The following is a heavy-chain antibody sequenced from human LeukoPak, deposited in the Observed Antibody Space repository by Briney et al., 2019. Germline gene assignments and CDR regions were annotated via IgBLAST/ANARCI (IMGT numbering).Heavy chain of an antibody. Sequence: SETLSLTCTVSGGSISSYYWSWIRQPPGKGLEWIGYIFYSGSTNYNPSLKSRVTVSVDTSKNQFSLRLSSVTAADTAVYYCARLRFGSGYYHEVDCWGQGTLVTVSS. V-gene: IGHV4-59*08. CDR2: IFYSGST. D-gene: IGHD3-22*01. CDR3: ARLRFGSGYYHEVDC. CDR1: GGSISSYY. J-gene: IGHJ4*02.